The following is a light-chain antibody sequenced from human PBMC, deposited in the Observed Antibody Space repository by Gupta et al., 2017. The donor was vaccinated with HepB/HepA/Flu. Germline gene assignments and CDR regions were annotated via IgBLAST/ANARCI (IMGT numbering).Light chain of an antibody. CDR3: SSYTGGSTLV. CDR2: DVN. J-gene: IGLJ2*01. Sequence: QSALTQPASVSGSPGQSITISCTGTSSDVGAYDYVFWYQQHPGKAPKLVIYDVNNRPSGVSNRFSGSKSGKTASLTISGLQAEDEADYYCSSYTGGSTLVFGGGTKLTVL. CDR1: SSDVGAYDY. V-gene: IGLV2-14*03.